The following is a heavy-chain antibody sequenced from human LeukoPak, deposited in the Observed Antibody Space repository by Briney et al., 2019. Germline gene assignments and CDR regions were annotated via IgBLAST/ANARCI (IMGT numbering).Heavy chain of an antibody. Sequence: PGGSLRLSCAASGFTFSSYSMNWVRQAPGKGLEWVSSISSSSSYIYYADSVKGRFTISRDNAKNSLYLQMNSLRAEDTAVYYCARDTTMVRGVPFGYWGQGTLVTVSS. D-gene: IGHD3-10*01. CDR2: ISSSSSYI. J-gene: IGHJ4*02. CDR1: GFTFSSYS. V-gene: IGHV3-21*01. CDR3: ARDTTMVRGVPFGY.